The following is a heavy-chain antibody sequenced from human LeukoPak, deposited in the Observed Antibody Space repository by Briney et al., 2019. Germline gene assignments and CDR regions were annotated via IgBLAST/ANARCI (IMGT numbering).Heavy chain of an antibody. CDR1: GFTFSSYG. D-gene: IGHD2-2*01. Sequence: PGGSLRLSCAASGFTFSSYGMSWVRQAPGKGLEWVSAISASGGRTSYADSVKGRFTISRDNSKNTLYLQTNSLRAEDTAVYYCAKSLESTNYYYHMDVWGKGTTVTISS. CDR2: ISASGGRT. J-gene: IGHJ6*03. V-gene: IGHV3-23*01. CDR3: AKSLESTNYYYHMDV.